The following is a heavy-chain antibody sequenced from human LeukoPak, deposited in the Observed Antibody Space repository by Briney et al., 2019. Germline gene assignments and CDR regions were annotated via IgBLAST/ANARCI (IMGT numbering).Heavy chain of an antibody. CDR2: IYYSGST. CDR1: GGSISSSSYY. D-gene: IGHD3-16*02. V-gene: IGHV4-39*01. J-gene: IGHJ5*02. CDR3: AGYDYVWGSYRS. Sequence: SETLSLTCTVAGGSISSSSYYWGWIRQPPGKGLEWIGSIYYSGSTYYNPSLKSRVTISVDTSKNQFSLKLSSVTAADTAVYYCAGYDYVWGSYRSWGQGTLVTVSS.